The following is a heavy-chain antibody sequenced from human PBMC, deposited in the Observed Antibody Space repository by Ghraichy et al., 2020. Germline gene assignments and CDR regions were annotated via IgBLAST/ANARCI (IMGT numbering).Heavy chain of an antibody. J-gene: IGHJ4*02. CDR2: ISYDGSNK. CDR1: GFTFSSYG. Sequence: GGSLRLSCAASGFTFSSYGMHWVRQAPGKGLEWVAVISYDGSNKYYADSVKGRFTISRDNSKNTLDLQMNSLRAEDTAVYYCAKGRVPIAAAGGEFDYWGQGTLVTVSS. CDR3: AKGRVPIAAAGGEFDY. V-gene: IGHV3-30*18. D-gene: IGHD6-13*01.